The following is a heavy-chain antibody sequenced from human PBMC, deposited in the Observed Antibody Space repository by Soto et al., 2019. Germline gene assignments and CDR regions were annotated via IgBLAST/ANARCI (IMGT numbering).Heavy chain of an antibody. J-gene: IGHJ4*02. Sequence: QVKLVQSGTEVKRPGSSVKVSCKASGGTFSNYGLSWVRQAPGHGLQWMGGIILLFGTLHNAREFQDRVTITADQSTGTASMDLRSLTYDDTAVYFCATTPFNMASAGSYYFDSWGQGILVTVSS. CDR1: GGTFSNYG. V-gene: IGHV1-69*01. CDR2: IILLFGTL. CDR3: ATTPFNMASAGSYYFDS. D-gene: IGHD6-13*01.